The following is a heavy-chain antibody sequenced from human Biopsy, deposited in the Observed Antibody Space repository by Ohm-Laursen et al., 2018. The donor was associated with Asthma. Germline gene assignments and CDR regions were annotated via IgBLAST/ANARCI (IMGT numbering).Heavy chain of an antibody. Sequence: SLRLSCAASGFSFSDYYMTWMRQAPGKGLEWVSSISSSGSTTYPAESVKGRFTISRDNAQKSLFLQMGSLRAEDTAVYYCARTFHFWSPYHAEHYQLWGQGTLATVSS. V-gene: IGHV3-11*04. CDR3: ARTFHFWSPYHAEHYQL. D-gene: IGHD3-3*01. CDR1: GFSFSDYY. J-gene: IGHJ1*01. CDR2: ISSSGSTT.